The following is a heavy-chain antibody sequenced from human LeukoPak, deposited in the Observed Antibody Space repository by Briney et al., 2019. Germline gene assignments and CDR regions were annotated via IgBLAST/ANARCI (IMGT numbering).Heavy chain of an antibody. D-gene: IGHD3-22*01. CDR1: GFTFSSYA. Sequence: GGSLRLSCAASGFTFSSYAMTWVRQAPGKGLEWVSGISGSGGSTYYADSVKGRFTISRDNSKNTLFLQMKSLRAEDTAVYYRAKKAKVVITTLSDYWGQGTLVTVSS. CDR3: AKKAKVVITTLSDY. CDR2: ISGSGGST. V-gene: IGHV3-23*01. J-gene: IGHJ4*02.